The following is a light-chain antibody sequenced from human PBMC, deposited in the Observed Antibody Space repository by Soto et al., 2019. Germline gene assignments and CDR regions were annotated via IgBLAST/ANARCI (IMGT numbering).Light chain of an antibody. J-gene: IGLJ2*01. CDR3: SSYTSSTTAI. CDR2: DVS. CDR1: SSDVGGYDY. V-gene: IGLV2-14*03. Sequence: QSALTQPASVSGSPGQSITISCTGTSSDVGGYDYVSWYQQHPGKVPKLLIYDVSHRPSGVSYPFSGSKSGNTASLTISGLQAEDEADYYCSSYTSSTTAIFGGGTKLTVL.